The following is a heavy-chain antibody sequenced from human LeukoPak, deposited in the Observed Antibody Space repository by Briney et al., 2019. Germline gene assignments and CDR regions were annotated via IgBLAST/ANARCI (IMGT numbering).Heavy chain of an antibody. CDR1: GYSFTNYW. CDR2: IYPGDSNT. CDR3: ARRDPQGGSDY. J-gene: IGHJ4*02. Sequence: GESLKISCKGSGYSFTNYWIGWVRQMPGRGLEWMGIIYPGDSNTRYSPSFQGQVTFSADKSISTAYLQWSSLKASDTAMYYCARRDPQGGSDYWGQGTLVTVSS. V-gene: IGHV5-51*01.